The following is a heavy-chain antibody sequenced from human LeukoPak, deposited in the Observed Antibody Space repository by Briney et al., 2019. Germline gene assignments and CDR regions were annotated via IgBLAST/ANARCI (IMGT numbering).Heavy chain of an antibody. D-gene: IGHD6-13*01. J-gene: IGHJ4*02. V-gene: IGHV3-7*01. CDR3: ARDHTYSSSWYGLDY. CDR2: IKQDGSDE. Sequence: EGSLRLSCAASGFTFSSYRMSWVRLAPGKGLEWVANIKQDGSDEHYVDSVKGRFTISRDNVKNSLYLQMNSLRAEDTAVYYCARDHTYSSSWYGLDYWGQGTLVTVSS. CDR1: GFTFSSYR.